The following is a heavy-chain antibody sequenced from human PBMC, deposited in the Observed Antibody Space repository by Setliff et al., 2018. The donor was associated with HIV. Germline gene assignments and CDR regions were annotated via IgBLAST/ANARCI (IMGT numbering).Heavy chain of an antibody. CDR2: IFSSGNT. CDR3: ARRIDNSGTFPDKNWFDT. Sequence: SETLSLTCTVSGGSISSYYWSWIRQPPGKGLEWIGFIFSSGNTKYNPSLQSRVTMSIDMSKNQFSLKLTSVTAADTAVYFCARRIDNSGTFPDKNWFDTWGQGSLVTVSS. D-gene: IGHD3-10*01. V-gene: IGHV4-4*09. CDR1: GGSISSYY. J-gene: IGHJ5*02.